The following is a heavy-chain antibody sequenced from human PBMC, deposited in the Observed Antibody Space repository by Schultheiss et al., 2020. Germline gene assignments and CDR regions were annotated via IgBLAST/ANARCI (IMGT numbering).Heavy chain of an antibody. CDR1: GFTFSSYW. Sequence: GGSLRLSCAASGFTFSSYWMHWVRQAPGKGLVWVSRINSDGSSTSYADSVKGRFTISRDNSKNTLYLQMNSLRAEDTAVYYCARDQAVAGTGMRYFDYWGQGTLVTVSS. D-gene: IGHD6-19*01. J-gene: IGHJ4*02. CDR2: INSDGSST. V-gene: IGHV3-74*01. CDR3: ARDQAVAGTGMRYFDY.